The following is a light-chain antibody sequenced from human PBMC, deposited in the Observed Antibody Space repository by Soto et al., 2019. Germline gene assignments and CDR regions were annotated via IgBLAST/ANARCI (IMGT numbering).Light chain of an antibody. Sequence: EIVMTQSPVTLSVSPGERATLSCRASQSVGSNLAWYQQKPGQAPRLLVFSSSTRATDGPARFTGSGSGTEFTLTVSSLQSEDVAVYFYQHYTQWPRFTFGQGTRLEIK. J-gene: IGKJ2*01. CDR2: SSS. CDR1: QSVGSN. CDR3: QHYTQWPRFT. V-gene: IGKV3-15*01.